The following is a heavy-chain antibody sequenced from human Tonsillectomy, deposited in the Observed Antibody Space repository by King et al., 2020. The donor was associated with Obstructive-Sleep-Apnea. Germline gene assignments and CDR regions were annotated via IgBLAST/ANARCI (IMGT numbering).Heavy chain of an antibody. V-gene: IGHV3-43*01. CDR3: AKAVVDTAMVALDY. CDR1: GFTFDDYT. CDR2: ISWVGGST. Sequence: QLVQSGGVVVQPGGSLRLSCAASGFTFDDYTMHWVRQAPRKGLDWGSLISWVGGSTYYADSVKVRFTISRDNSKNSLYLQMNSLRTEDTALYYCAKAVVDTAMVALDYWGQGTLVTVSS. D-gene: IGHD5-18*01. J-gene: IGHJ4*02.